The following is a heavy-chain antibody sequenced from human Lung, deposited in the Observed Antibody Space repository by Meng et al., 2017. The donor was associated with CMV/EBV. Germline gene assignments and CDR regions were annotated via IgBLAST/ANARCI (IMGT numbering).Heavy chain of an antibody. D-gene: IGHD3-10*01. CDR1: GGSISSGGYY. Sequence: QVQLQESGPGLVKPSQTLSLTCTVSGGSISSGGYYWSWIRQPAGKGLEWIGRINTSGSINYNPSLKSRVTISVDTSKNQFSLRLSSVAATDTAVYFCATTSFNYGSGTLDYWGRETLVTVSS. V-gene: IGHV4-61*02. CDR3: ATTSFNYGSGTLDY. CDR2: INTSGSI. J-gene: IGHJ4*02.